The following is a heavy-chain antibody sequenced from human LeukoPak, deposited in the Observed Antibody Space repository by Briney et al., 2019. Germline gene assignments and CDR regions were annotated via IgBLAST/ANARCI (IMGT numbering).Heavy chain of an antibody. V-gene: IGHV4-59*08. CDR2: IYGSGST. CDR1: GDSLSSHY. D-gene: IGHD6-19*01. CDR3: ARNVGWYSHDS. J-gene: IGHJ4*02. Sequence: SETLSLTCTVSGDSLSSHYWSWVRQPPGKGLEWIGYIYGSGSTHYDPSLRSRVTISEDTSKNQFSLKLTSVTAADTAVYYCARNVGWYSHDSWGQGTLVTVSS.